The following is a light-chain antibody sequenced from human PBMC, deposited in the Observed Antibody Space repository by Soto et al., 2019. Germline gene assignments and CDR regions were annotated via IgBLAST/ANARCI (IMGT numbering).Light chain of an antibody. Sequence: ELVWRLNQRTLALYAEEIATSSCRAIRTVDSTYLAWYQQKAGQAPRLLIYAVSTRATGIPDRFSGSGSGTDFTLTISRLEPEDFAVYYCQQYGSSPSITFGQGTRLEIK. CDR2: AVS. J-gene: IGKJ5*01. CDR1: RTVDSTY. V-gene: IGKV3-20*01. CDR3: QQYGSSPSIT.